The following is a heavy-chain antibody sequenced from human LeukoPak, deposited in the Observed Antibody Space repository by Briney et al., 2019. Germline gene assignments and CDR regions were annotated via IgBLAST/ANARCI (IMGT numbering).Heavy chain of an antibody. D-gene: IGHD4-17*01. J-gene: IGHJ4*02. Sequence: GGSLSLSCAASGFPFIGYGMHWVRQAPGKGLEWVAFIHYDGARSYYADSVKGRFTISRDNSRNTLYLQMNSLRPEDTAVYYCAKAKGYGDYALDYWGQGTLVTVSS. CDR1: GFPFIGYG. CDR3: AKAKGYGDYALDY. CDR2: IHYDGARS. V-gene: IGHV3-30*02.